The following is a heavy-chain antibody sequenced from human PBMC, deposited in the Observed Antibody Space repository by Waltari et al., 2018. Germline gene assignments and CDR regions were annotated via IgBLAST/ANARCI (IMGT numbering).Heavy chain of an antibody. J-gene: IGHJ3*01. CDR3: ARAPSFHYGVFSVPLTLDY. D-gene: IGHD4-17*01. CDR2: MNHRGSG. CDR1: GASFIDHF. V-gene: IGHV4-34*01. Sequence: QVQLNQWGAGVLKPSETLSLTCAVYGASFIDHFWTCIRQPPGKGLEWIGQMNHRGSGTYNPSLKNRVTISVDTSMNQFSLMMTSLTAADTAVYYCARAPSFHYGVFSVPLTLDYWSQGTMVFVS.